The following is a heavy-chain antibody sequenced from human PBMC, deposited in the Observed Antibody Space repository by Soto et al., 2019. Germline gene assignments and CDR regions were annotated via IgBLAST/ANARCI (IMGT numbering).Heavy chain of an antibody. D-gene: IGHD6-6*01. CDR1: GFSLSTSGVG. J-gene: IGHJ6*03. CDR2: IYWDDDK. Sequence: SGPTLVKPPQTLTLTCTFSGFSLSTSGVGVGWIRQPPGKALEWLALIYWDDDKRYSPSLKSRLTITKDTSKNQVVLTMTNMDPVDTATYYCAHRLEQLGPPYYYMDVWGKGTTVTVSS. CDR3: AHRLEQLGPPYYYMDV. V-gene: IGHV2-5*02.